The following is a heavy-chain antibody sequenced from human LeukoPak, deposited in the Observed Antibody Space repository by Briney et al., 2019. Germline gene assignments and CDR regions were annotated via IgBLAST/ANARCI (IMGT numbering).Heavy chain of an antibody. D-gene: IGHD3-16*01. J-gene: IGHJ4*02. V-gene: IGHV3-30*18. CDR1: GFTFSSYG. CDR3: AKSLGGEFDY. CDR2: ISYDGSNK. Sequence: GGSLRLSCAASGFTFSSYGMHWVRQAPGKGLEWVAVISYDGSNKYYADSVKGRFTISRDNSKNTLYLQMNSLRAEDTAVYYCAKSLGGEFDYWGQGTLVTVSS.